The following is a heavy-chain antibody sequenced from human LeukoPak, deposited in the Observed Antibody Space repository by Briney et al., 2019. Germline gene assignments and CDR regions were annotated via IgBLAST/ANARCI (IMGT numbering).Heavy chain of an antibody. V-gene: IGHV3-30*02. CDR2: IRYDGSNK. CDR1: GFTFSSYG. J-gene: IGHJ4*02. CDR3: AKDTLRSAEGYF. Sequence: PGGSLRLPCAASGFTFSSYGMHWVRQAPGKGLEWVAYIRYDGSNKYYEDSMKGRFTISRDNSKSTLYLQMDSLRAEDTAVYYCAKDTLRSAEGYFWGQGILVTVSS. D-gene: IGHD3-22*01.